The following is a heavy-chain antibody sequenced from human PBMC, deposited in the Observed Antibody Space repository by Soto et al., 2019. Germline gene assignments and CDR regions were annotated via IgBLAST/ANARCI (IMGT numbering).Heavy chain of an antibody. V-gene: IGHV6-1*01. D-gene: IGHD1-20*01. CDR1: GDSVSSNSAA. Sequence: SQTLSLTCAISGDSVSSNSAAWNWIRQSPSRGLEWLGRTYYRSKWYVDYAVSVESRITINPDTSKNQFSLQLNSVTPDDTDVYYCERYKRPLRHYAIDVWGQGTMVTVSS. CDR3: ERYKRPLRHYAIDV. J-gene: IGHJ3*01. CDR2: TYYRSKWYV.